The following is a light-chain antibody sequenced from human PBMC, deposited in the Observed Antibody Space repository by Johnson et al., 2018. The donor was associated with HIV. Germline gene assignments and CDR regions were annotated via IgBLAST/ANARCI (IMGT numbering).Light chain of an antibody. Sequence: QSVLTQPPSVSAAPGQKVTISCSGSSSNIGNNYVSWYQQLPGTAPKLLIYDSYKRPSGIPDRFSGSKSGTSATLGITGLPTGDEADYYCGTWDSSLSAVFGTGTKVTVL. J-gene: IGLJ1*01. V-gene: IGLV1-51*01. CDR3: GTWDSSLSAV. CDR2: DSY. CDR1: SSNIGNNY.